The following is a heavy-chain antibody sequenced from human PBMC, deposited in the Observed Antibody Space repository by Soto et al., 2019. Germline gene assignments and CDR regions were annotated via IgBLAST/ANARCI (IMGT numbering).Heavy chain of an antibody. V-gene: IGHV4-39*01. CDR1: GGSISSSSYY. J-gene: IGHJ2*01. D-gene: IGHD2-15*01. CDR3: ASRLGYCSGGSCSYWYFDL. CDR2: IYYSGST. Sequence: QLQLQESGPGLVKPSETLSLTCTVSGGSISSSSYYWGWIRQPPGKGLAWIGSIYYSGSTYYNPSLKSRVTISVDTSKNQFSLKLSSVTAADTAVYYCASRLGYCSGGSCSYWYFDLWGRGTLVTVSS.